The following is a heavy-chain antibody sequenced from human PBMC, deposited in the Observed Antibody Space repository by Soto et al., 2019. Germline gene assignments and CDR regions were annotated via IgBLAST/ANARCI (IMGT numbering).Heavy chain of an antibody. CDR1: VASISSGGYY. Sequence: QVQLQESGPGLVKPSQTLSLTCTVSVASISSGGYYWSWIRQHPGEGLEWIGYIYYSGSTSYNPSLKSRVTISVDTSKNQFSLKLSSVTDADTAVYYCARESKSDPSGYPPWFAPWGQGTLVTVSS. D-gene: IGHD5-12*01. CDR2: IYYSGST. J-gene: IGHJ5*02. CDR3: ARESKSDPSGYPPWFAP. V-gene: IGHV4-31*03.